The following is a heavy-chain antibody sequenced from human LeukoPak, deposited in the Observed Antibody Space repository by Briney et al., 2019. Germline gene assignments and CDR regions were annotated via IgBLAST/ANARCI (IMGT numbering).Heavy chain of an antibody. CDR2: IFPNSGGT. Sequence: ASVKVSCKASGYTFTGNYMHWVRPAPGQGLEWMGWIFPNSGGTEYALKFQGRVTMTRDTSISTAYMELSSLRSDDTAVYYCVAVTYTNYDDFDYWGQGTLVTVSS. CDR1: GYTFTGNY. D-gene: IGHD4-4*01. V-gene: IGHV1-2*02. J-gene: IGHJ4*02. CDR3: VAVTYTNYDDFDY.